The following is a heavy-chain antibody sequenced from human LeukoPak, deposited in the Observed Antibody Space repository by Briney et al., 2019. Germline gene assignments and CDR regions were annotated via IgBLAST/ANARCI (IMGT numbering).Heavy chain of an antibody. J-gene: IGHJ4*02. CDR3: ARTITGVFDY. CDR2: ISGSGGST. V-gene: IGHV3-23*01. CDR1: GFTFSSYA. D-gene: IGHD1-20*01. Sequence: GGSLRLSCAASGFTFSSYAMSWVRQAPGKGLEWVSAISGSGGSTYYADSVKGRFTISRDNSKNTLYPQMNSLRAEDTAVYYCARTITGVFDYWGQGTLVTVSS.